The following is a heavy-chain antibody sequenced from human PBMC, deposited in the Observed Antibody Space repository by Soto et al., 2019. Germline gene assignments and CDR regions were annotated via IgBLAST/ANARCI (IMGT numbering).Heavy chain of an antibody. CDR2: ISGSGGST. CDR3: AKVGVGGLDGFWYFDL. J-gene: IGHJ2*01. D-gene: IGHD3-16*01. V-gene: IGHV3-23*01. Sequence: VQLLESGGGLVQPGGSLRLSCAASGFTFSSYAMSWVRQAPGKGLEWVSAISGSGGSTYYADSVKGRFTISRDNSKNTLYLQMNSLRAEDTAVYYCAKVGVGGLDGFWYFDLWGRGTLVTVSS. CDR1: GFTFSSYA.